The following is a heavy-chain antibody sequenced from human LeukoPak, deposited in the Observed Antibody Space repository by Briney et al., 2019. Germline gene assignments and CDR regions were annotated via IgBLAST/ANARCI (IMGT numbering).Heavy chain of an antibody. CDR2: ISDSGGTT. CDR1: GITLSNYG. CDR3: AKRGVVIRVILVGFHKEAYYFDS. V-gene: IGHV3-23*01. J-gene: IGHJ4*02. D-gene: IGHD3-22*01. Sequence: GGSLRLSCAVSGITLSNYGMSWVRQAPGKGLEWVADISDSGGTTKYADSVKGRFTISRDNRKNTLYLQMNSLRAEDTAVYFCAKRGVVIRVILVGFHKEAYYFDSWGQGALVTVSS.